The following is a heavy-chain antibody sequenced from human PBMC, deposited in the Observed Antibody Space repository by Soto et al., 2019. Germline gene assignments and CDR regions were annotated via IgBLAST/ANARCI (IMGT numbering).Heavy chain of an antibody. D-gene: IGHD6-6*01. CDR1: GGSISSYY. J-gene: IGHJ4*02. V-gene: IGHV4-59*01. Sequence: SETLSLTCTVSGGSISSYYWSWIRQPPGKGLEWIGYIYYSGSTNYNPSLKSRVTMSVDTSKNQFSLKLSSVTAADTAVYYCARVIAARFIDYWGQGTLVTVSS. CDR3: ARVIAARFIDY. CDR2: IYYSGST.